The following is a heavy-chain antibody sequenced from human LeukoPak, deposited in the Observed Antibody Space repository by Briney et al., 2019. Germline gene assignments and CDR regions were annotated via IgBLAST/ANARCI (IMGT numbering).Heavy chain of an antibody. Sequence: GGSLRLSCAASGFTFDDYAMHWVRQAPGKVLEWVSGISWNSGSIGYADSVKGRFTISRDNAKNSLYLQMNSLRAEDMALYYCAKGSGYSPLGAFDIWGQGTMVTVSS. CDR2: ISWNSGSI. CDR1: GFTFDDYA. V-gene: IGHV3-9*03. D-gene: IGHD5-18*01. J-gene: IGHJ3*02. CDR3: AKGSGYSPLGAFDI.